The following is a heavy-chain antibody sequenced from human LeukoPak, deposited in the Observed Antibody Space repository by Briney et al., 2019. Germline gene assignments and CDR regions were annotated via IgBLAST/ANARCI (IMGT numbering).Heavy chain of an antibody. D-gene: IGHD4-17*01. Sequence: SETLSLTCTVSGGSISSGDYYWSWIRQHPGKGLEWIGYFYYSGSTYYNPSLKSRVTISVDTSKNQFSLKLSSVTAADTAVYYCARDRTVTAPDYYYYGMDVWGQGTTVTVSS. CDR3: ARDRTVTAPDYYYYGMDV. CDR1: GGSISSGDYY. CDR2: FYYSGST. J-gene: IGHJ6*02. V-gene: IGHV4-31*03.